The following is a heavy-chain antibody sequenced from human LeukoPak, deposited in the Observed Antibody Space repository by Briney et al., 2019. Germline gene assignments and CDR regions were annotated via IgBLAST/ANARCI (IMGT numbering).Heavy chain of an antibody. J-gene: IGHJ4*02. V-gene: IGHV1-24*01. CDR1: GYTLSELS. CDR2: FDPEDGET. CDR3: AKVSYLGPGLFDRYSGYDFPLDY. Sequence: EASVKVSCKVSGYTLSELSMHWVRQAPGKGLEWMGGFDPEDGETIYAQKFQGRVTMTEDTSTDTAYMELSSLRSEDTAVYYCAKVSYLGPGLFDRYSGYDFPLDYWGQGTLVTVSS. D-gene: IGHD5-12*01.